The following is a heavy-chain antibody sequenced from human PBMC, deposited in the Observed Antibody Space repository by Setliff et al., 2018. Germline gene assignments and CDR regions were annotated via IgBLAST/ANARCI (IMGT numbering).Heavy chain of an antibody. CDR2: ISPYNGNT. CDR3: SRLVRFCTRTSCQRLSGDEY. D-gene: IGHD2-2*01. V-gene: IGHV1-18*01. CDR1: GYRFTTYG. J-gene: IGHJ4*02. Sequence: ASVKVSCKASGYRFTTYGINWVRQAPGQGLEWMGWISPYNGNTKYAQKFQGRVTMTADTSTSTAYMELRSLRLDDTAIYFCSRLVRFCTRTSCQRLSGDEYWGQGALVTVSS.